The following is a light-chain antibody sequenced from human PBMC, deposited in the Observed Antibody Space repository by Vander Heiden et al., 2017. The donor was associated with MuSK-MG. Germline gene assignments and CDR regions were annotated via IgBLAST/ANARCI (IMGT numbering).Light chain of an antibody. CDR3: QQYGSSHYT. V-gene: IGKV3-20*01. CDR1: QCVSNSY. Sequence: IVLTQPPGTLSLSPEERTTLSCRASQCVSNSYLAWYQQKPGQAPRLLVYGASGRATGIPDRFGGSVSGTDFALTISRLEPEDFAVYYCQQYGSSHYTFGQGTKLEVK. J-gene: IGKJ2*01. CDR2: GAS.